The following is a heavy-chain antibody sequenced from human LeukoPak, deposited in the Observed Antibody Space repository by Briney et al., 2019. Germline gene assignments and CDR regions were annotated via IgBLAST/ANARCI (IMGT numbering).Heavy chain of an antibody. J-gene: IGHJ6*02. D-gene: IGHD6-13*01. CDR1: GFTFSSYD. V-gene: IGHV3-13*01. Sequence: GGSLRLSCAASGFTFSSYDMHWVRQATGKGLEWVSAIGTAGDTYYPGSVKGRFTISRENAKNSLYLQMNSLRAEDTAVYYCARGAIAAAGTFYYYGMDVWGQGTTVTVSS. CDR2: IGTAGDT. CDR3: ARGAIAAAGTFYYYGMDV.